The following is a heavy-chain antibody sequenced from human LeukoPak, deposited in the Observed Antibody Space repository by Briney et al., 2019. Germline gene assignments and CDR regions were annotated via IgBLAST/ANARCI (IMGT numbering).Heavy chain of an antibody. CDR2: ITGSGGNT. V-gene: IGHV3-53*01. CDR1: GFTVSSNY. D-gene: IGHD3-10*01. CDR3: ARAKPKNMVRGLIMRRESRYYFDY. Sequence: GGSLRLSCAASGFTVSSNYMSWVRQAPGKGLEWVSGITGSGGNTYYADSVKGRFTISRDNSKSTLYIQMNSLRAEDTAVYYCARAKPKNMVRGLIMRRESRYYFDYWGQGTLVTVSS. J-gene: IGHJ4*02.